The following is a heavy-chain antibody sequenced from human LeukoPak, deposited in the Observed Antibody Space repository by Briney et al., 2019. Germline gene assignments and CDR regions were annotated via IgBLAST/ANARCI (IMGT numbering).Heavy chain of an antibody. CDR2: ISAYNGKT. CDR3: AREGELFGCGDMGFDY. D-gene: IGHD2-21*01. Sequence: ASVKVSCKASVYTFISYGISWVRQAAGQALEWMDWISAYNGKTNYAQKLQGRVTMTTDTSTSTAYMGLRAVRSDDTTVYYCAREGELFGCGDMGFDYWGQGTLVTVSS. V-gene: IGHV1-18*04. CDR1: VYTFISYG. J-gene: IGHJ4*02.